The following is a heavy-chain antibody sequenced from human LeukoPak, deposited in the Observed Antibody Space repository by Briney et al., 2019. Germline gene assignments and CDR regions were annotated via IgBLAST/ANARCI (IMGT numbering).Heavy chain of an antibody. CDR1: GFSISSGYY. Sequence: SKTLSPTCVVSGFSISSGYYWGWIRQPPGKGLEWIANIHVSGTTFYNSSLNSRVAISIDTSKNQFSLKLSSVTAADTAVYCAREAERRIVNWGRGTLVTVSS. D-gene: IGHD1-1*01. V-gene: IGHV4-38-2*02. CDR2: IHVSGTT. CDR3: AREAERRIVN. J-gene: IGHJ4*02.